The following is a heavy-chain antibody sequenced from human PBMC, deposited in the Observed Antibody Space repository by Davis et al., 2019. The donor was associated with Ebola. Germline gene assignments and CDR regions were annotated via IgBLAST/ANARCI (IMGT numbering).Heavy chain of an antibody. D-gene: IGHD4-17*01. Sequence: MPSETLSLTCSVSGGSLSSYYWSWIRQPAGKGLEWIGRIYTSGSTNYSPSLKSRVTMSVDTSKNQFSLKLSSVTAADTAVFYCARGRRTLSRLVYGYDYYGLDVWGQGTTVTVSS. CDR3: ARGRRTLSRLVYGYDYYGLDV. V-gene: IGHV4-4*07. CDR2: IYTSGST. CDR1: GGSLSSYY. J-gene: IGHJ6*02.